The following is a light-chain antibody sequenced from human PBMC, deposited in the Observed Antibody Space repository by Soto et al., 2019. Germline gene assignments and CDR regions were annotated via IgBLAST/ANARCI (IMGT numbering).Light chain of an antibody. V-gene: IGKV3-20*01. J-gene: IGKJ5*01. CDR1: QSVRSER. CDR2: GAS. Sequence: EIVLTQSPYALSLSPGERATLSCRASQSVRSERLAWYQQKRGQAPTLLIFGASSRASGTPERFSGSGSGTDFTLTISRLEPEDFAVYYCQEYDGAPPITFGLGTRLEIK. CDR3: QEYDGAPPIT.